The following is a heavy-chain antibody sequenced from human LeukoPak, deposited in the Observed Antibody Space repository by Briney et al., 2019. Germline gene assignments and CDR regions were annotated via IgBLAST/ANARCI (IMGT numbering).Heavy chain of an antibody. CDR3: AKDWAAAGPDAFDI. CDR1: GFTFSSYS. Sequence: GGSLRLSCAASGFTFSSYSMNWVRQAPGKGLEWVSYISSSSSTIYYADSVKGRFTISRDNSKNTLYLQMNSLRAEDTAVYYCAKDWAAAGPDAFDIWGQGTMVTVSS. J-gene: IGHJ3*02. CDR2: ISSSSSTI. V-gene: IGHV3-48*01. D-gene: IGHD6-13*01.